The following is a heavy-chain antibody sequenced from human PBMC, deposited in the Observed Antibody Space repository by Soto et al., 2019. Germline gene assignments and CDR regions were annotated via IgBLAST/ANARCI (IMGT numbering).Heavy chain of an antibody. CDR1: GFTFSSYY. Sequence: GGSLRLSCAASGFTFSSYYMHWVRQAPGKGLEWAAAITSDGGNKVYGDSAKGRFTISRANSKNTLYLQMTRLRAEDTAVYFCARGRATGCTADICSPNWFDPWGQGTLVTVSS. V-gene: IGHV3-30*03. CDR3: ARGRATGCTADICSPNWFDP. D-gene: IGHD2-8*02. J-gene: IGHJ5*02. CDR2: ITSDGGNK.